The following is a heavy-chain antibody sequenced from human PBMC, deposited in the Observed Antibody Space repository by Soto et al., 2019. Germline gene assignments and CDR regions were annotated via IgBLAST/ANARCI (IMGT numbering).Heavy chain of an antibody. D-gene: IGHD2-15*01. V-gene: IGHV1-18*01. J-gene: IGHJ4*02. Sequence: QVQLVQSGTEVKKPGASVKVSCKTSGYTFTNYGISWVRQAPGQGLEWMGWINVYNGDTNYAQNLQGRVTMTTDTSTSTAYMELRSLISDDTAVYFCARVRGGYADSWGRGTLVTVSP. CDR2: INVYNGDT. CDR1: GYTFTNYG. CDR3: ARVRGGYADS.